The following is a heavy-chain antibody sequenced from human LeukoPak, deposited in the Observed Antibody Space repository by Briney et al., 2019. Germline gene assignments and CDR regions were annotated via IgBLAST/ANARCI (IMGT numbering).Heavy chain of an antibody. CDR1: GGSITSYY. J-gene: IGHJ3*02. D-gene: IGHD3-3*01. V-gene: IGHV4-59*01. CDR3: ASSTYYDFWSGYYLDAFDI. Sequence: KPSETLSLTCTVSGGSITSYYWSWIRQPPGKGLEWIGYIYYSGSTDYNPSLKSRVTISVDTSKNQFSLKLSSVTAADTAVYYCASSTYYDFWSGYYLDAFDIWGQGTMVTVSS. CDR2: IYYSGST.